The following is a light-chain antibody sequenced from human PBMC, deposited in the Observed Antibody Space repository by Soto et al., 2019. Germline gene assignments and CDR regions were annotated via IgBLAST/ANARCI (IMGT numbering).Light chain of an antibody. CDR2: GAS. CDR1: QSVSSN. CDR3: QQTYSTPRT. Sequence: EIVMTQSPATLSVSPGERATLSCRASQSVSSNLAWYQQKPGQAPRLLMYGASTRATGVPARFSGSGSGTEFTLAITSLQSEDFATYYCQQTYSTPRTFGPGTKVEIK. V-gene: IGKV3-15*01. J-gene: IGKJ1*01.